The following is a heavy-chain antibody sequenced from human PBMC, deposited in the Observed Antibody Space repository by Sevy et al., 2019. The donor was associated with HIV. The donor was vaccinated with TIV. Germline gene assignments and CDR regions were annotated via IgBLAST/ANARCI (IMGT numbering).Heavy chain of an antibody. J-gene: IGHJ6*03. V-gene: IGHV3-30*03. CDR3: AAVTVTFGGDRYEYRSIMDF. CDR1: GFTFSSYD. Sequence: GESLRLSCAASGFTFSSYDMHWVRQAPGKGLEWVAGISYDGKNKYYVDSVKGRYTISRDNAKNILYLQVTSLRAEDTLGYDCAAVTVTFGGDRYEYRSIMDFWGKGTTVTVSS. CDR2: ISYDGKNK. D-gene: IGHD3-16*01.